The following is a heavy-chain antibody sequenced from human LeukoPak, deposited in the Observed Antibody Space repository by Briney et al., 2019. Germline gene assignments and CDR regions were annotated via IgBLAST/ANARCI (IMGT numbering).Heavy chain of an antibody. V-gene: IGHV3-33*01. CDR3: ARDLDDLNTLPPLFQH. CDR1: GFTFSNHG. J-gene: IGHJ1*01. D-gene: IGHD3/OR15-3a*01. Sequence: GRSLRLSCAASGFTFSNHGMHWVRQAPGKGPEWVALIWYDGSNKYYGDSVKGRFTISRDNSKNTLDLQMNNLRAEDTAVYYCARDLDDLNTLPPLFQHWGQGTLVTVSS. CDR2: IWYDGSNK.